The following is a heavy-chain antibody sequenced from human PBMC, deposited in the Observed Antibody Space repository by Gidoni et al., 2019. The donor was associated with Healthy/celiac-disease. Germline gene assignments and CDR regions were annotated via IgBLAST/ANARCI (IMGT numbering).Heavy chain of an antibody. J-gene: IGHJ4*02. Sequence: EVQLVESGGGLVKPGRSLRLSCTASGFTFGDYAMSWFRQAPGKGLGWVGFIRSKAYGGTTEYAASVKGRFTISRDDSKSIAYLQMNSLKTEDTAVYYCTRDPEGGPRSYRRGSFDYWGQGTLVTVSS. CDR2: IRSKAYGGTT. D-gene: IGHD5-18*01. V-gene: IGHV3-49*05. CDR1: GFTFGDYA. CDR3: TRDPEGGPRSYRRGSFDY.